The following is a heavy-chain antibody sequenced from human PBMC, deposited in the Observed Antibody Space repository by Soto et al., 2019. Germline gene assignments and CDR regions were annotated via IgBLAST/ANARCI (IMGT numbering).Heavy chain of an antibody. CDR1: GYTFTSYG. V-gene: IGHV1-46*01. D-gene: IGHD1-26*01. J-gene: IGHJ6*02. CDR2: INPGYPAGRST. Sequence: ASVKVSCKASGYTFTSYGISWVRQAPGQGLEWMGVINPGYPAGRSTTYAQKFQGRVTMTTDTSTSTVYMELSRLRSDDTAVYYCAREAIVAGATTGMDVWGQGTTVTVSS. CDR3: AREAIVAGATTGMDV.